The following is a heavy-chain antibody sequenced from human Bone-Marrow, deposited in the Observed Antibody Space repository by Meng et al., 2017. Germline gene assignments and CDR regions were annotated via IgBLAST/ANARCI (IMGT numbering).Heavy chain of an antibody. CDR1: GFTFSSYA. CDR3: ARRYCSSDSCYSGAFDI. V-gene: IGHV3-23*01. J-gene: IGHJ3*02. Sequence: GESLKISCAASGFTFSSYAMSWVRQAPGKGLEWVSAISGSGGSTYYADSVKGRFTISRDSSKNTLYLQMSSLRAEDTAVYYCARRYCSSDSCYSGAFDIWGQGTMVTVSS. CDR2: ISGSGGST. D-gene: IGHD2-15*01.